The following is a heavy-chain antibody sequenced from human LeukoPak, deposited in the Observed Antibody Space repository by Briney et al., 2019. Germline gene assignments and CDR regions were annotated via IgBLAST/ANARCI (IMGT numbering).Heavy chain of an antibody. V-gene: IGHV3-21*04. J-gene: IGHJ4*03. CDR1: GFTFSNYG. D-gene: IGHD3-3*01. Sequence: SGGSLRLSWAAFGFTFSNYGMNWVRQAPGKVLEWVSSISSSSNYISYVDAVKGRFTISGDNAKNSLYLQMNSLRAEDTAVYYCARGPLRAYYDFWSGPSFCCWGHRTPVTAAS. CDR2: ISSSSNYI. CDR3: ARGPLRAYYDFWSGPSFCC.